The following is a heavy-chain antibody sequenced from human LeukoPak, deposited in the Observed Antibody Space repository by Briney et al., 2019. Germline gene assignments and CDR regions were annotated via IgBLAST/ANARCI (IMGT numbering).Heavy chain of an antibody. Sequence: GGSLRLSCAASGLIFSTFAMSWVRQGPARGLEWVSSLRGNGETFYAESVKGRFTLSSDSSRNTVYLHLNNLKVEDTAMYYCARASWVSSTDAVRWGQGTLVTVSS. J-gene: IGHJ4*02. CDR1: GLIFSTFA. CDR3: ARASWVSSTDAVR. D-gene: IGHD3-16*01. CDR2: LRGNGET. V-gene: IGHV3-23*01.